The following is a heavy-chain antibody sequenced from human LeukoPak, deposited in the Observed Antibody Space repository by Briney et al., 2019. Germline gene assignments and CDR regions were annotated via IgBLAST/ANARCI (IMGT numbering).Heavy chain of an antibody. J-gene: IGHJ4*02. CDR1: GFTFSTYS. V-gene: IGHV3-48*04. D-gene: IGHD6-13*01. Sequence: GGSLRLSCAASGFTFSTYSMSWVRQAPGKGLEWVAYISSDSSTIFYSDSVKGRFTTSRDNAKNSLYLQMNSLRAEDTAVYYCASSNRSWYSYWGQGSLVTVSS. CDR2: ISSDSSTI. CDR3: ASSNRSWYSY.